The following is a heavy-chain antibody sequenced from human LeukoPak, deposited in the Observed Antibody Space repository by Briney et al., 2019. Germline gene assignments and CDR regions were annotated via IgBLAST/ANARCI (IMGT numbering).Heavy chain of an antibody. CDR2: ISTTGST. V-gene: IGHV4-4*07. CDR3: ARRDCSRTACYNALDV. D-gene: IGHD2-2*02. J-gene: IGHJ3*01. CDR1: GGSINDYY. Sequence: PSETLSLTCTVSGGSINDYYCNWIRQPAGEGLEWVGRISTTGSTNYNPSLKSRVTMSVDTSKNQFSLNLSSVTAADTAVYYCARRDCSRTACYNALDVWGQGTRVTVSS.